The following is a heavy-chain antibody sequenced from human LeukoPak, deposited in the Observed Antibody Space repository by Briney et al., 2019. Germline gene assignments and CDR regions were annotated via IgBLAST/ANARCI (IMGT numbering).Heavy chain of an antibody. J-gene: IGHJ4*02. V-gene: IGHV3-23*01. D-gene: IGHD6-19*01. CDR3: AKIAVNGLWYFDY. CDR1: GFTFSSHG. CDR2: LSRTGSDT. Sequence: GGSLRLSCAASGFTFSSHGMSWVRQAPGRGLEWVSSLSRTGSDTYYADSVKGRYTVSRDNSKSTLYLQMDSVRVEDTAVYYCAKIAVNGLWYFDYWGQGTLVTVSS.